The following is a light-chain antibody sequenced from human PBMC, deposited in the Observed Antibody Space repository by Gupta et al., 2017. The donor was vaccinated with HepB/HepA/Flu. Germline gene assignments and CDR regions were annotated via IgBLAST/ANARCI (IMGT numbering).Light chain of an antibody. CDR3: SSYEISSHVL. V-gene: IGLV2-14*03. CDR2: DVS. J-gene: IGLJ2*01. CDR1: RSDVGGYNY. Sequence: QSALTQPASVSGSPGQSISISCTGTRSDVGGYNYVSWYQQHPAKAPKLIIFDVSDRPSWVSNRFSGSKSGNTASLTISGRQIEDEADYYCSSYEISSHVLFGGGTKLTVL.